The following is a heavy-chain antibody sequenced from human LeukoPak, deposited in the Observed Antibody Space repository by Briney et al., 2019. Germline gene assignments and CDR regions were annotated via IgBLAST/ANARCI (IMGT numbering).Heavy chain of an antibody. Sequence: QPGGSLRLSCAASGFTLSSYAMSWVRQAPGKGLEWVAFIRYDGSNKYYADSGKGRFTISRDNSKNTLYLQMNSLRAEDTAVYYCAQIYTAGATTIDYWGQGTLLTVSS. CDR3: AQIYTAGATTIDY. J-gene: IGHJ4*02. V-gene: IGHV3-30*02. D-gene: IGHD1-26*01. CDR2: IRYDGSNK. CDR1: GFTLSSYA.